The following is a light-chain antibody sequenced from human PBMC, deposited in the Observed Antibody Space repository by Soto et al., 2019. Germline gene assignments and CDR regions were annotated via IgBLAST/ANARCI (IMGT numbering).Light chain of an antibody. V-gene: IGLV2-11*01. Sequence: QSALTQPRSVSGSPGQPVTISCTGTSSDVDGYDYVSWYQHHPGKAPKLMIYDVNKRPSGVPDRFSGSRSGNTASLTISGFQAEDEADYFCCSYAGSRYVFGTGTKLTVL. CDR1: SSDVDGYDY. CDR2: DVN. CDR3: CSYAGSRYV. J-gene: IGLJ1*01.